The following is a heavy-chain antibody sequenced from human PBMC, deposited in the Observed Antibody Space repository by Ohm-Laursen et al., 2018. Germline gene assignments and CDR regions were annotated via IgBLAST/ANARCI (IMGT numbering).Heavy chain of an antibody. CDR1: GFTFSSYA. J-gene: IGHJ6*02. Sequence: SLRLSCAASGFTFSSYAMSWVRQAPGKGLEWVSGISGGGGGAYYAESVKGRLTISRDNSKNTLYLQMNSLRAEDTAVYYCARGGALDVWGQGTTVTVSS. D-gene: IGHD3-16*01. CDR3: ARGGALDV. V-gene: IGHV3-23*01. CDR2: ISGGGGGA.